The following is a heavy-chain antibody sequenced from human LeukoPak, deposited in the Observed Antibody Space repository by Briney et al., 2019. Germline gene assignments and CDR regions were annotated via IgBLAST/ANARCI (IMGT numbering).Heavy chain of an antibody. CDR2: IYTSGST. CDR3: ARDHTTVTTAFDI. D-gene: IGHD4-17*01. V-gene: IGHV4-61*02. Sequence: PSETLSLTCTVSGGSISSGSYYWSWIRQPAGKGLEWIGRIYTSGSTNYNPSLKSRVTISVDTSKNQFSLKLSSVTAADTAVYYCARDHTTVTTAFDIWGQGTMVTVSS. J-gene: IGHJ3*02. CDR1: GGSISSGSYY.